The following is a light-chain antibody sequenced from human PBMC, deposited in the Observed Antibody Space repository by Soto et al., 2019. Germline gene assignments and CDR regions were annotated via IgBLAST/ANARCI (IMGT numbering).Light chain of an antibody. J-gene: IGKJ1*01. V-gene: IGKV1-5*03. CDR2: KAS. CDR3: QQYNSYSWS. Sequence: DIQMTQSPSTLSASVGDRVTITCRASQSISSWLAWYQQKPGKAPKLLIFKASSLESGVPSRFSDSGSGTEFTSGISSLQPDDFATYYCQQYNSYSWSVGQGTKVEIK. CDR1: QSISSW.